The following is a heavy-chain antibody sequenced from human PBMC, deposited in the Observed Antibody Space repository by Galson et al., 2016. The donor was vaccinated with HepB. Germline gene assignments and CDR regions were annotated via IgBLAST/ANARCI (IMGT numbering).Heavy chain of an antibody. V-gene: IGHV3-23*01. CDR1: GFIFSSYN. D-gene: IGHD6-19*01. Sequence: SLRLSCAASGFIFSSYNMNWVRQAPGKGLEWVSAIRGSGTGTSYTDSVKSRFTISRDNSKNTLYLQMNSLRAEDAAVYCCAKISPVGYNSGWGGSFDIWGRGTMVTVSS. CDR3: AKISPVGYNSGWGGSFDI. CDR2: IRGSGTGT. J-gene: IGHJ3*02.